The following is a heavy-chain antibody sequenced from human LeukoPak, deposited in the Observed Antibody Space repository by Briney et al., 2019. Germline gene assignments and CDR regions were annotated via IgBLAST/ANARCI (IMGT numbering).Heavy chain of an antibody. Sequence: GGSLRLSCAASGFPFDRYWMSWVRQRPGRGLEWEASVNQDETERHFLDSVRGRFTISRDDAKNSVFLQMNYLRAEDTAVYFCARDGCTTTTCATLGGFNHWAQGTLVTVSS. J-gene: IGHJ4*02. D-gene: IGHD1-26*01. V-gene: IGHV3-7*01. CDR1: GFPFDRYW. CDR2: VNQDETER. CDR3: ARDGCTTTTCATLGGFNH.